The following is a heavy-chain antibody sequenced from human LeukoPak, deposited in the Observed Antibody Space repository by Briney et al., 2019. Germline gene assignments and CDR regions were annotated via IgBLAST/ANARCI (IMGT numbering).Heavy chain of an antibody. V-gene: IGHV1-69*05. CDR1: GGTFSSYA. CDR2: IIPIFGTA. D-gene: IGHD1-26*01. Sequence: ASVKVSCKASGGTFSSYAISWVRQAPGQGLEWMGGIIPIFGTANYAQKFQGRVTITTDESTSIAYMELSRLRSEDTAVYYCARGDGQRIVGATDWFDPWGQGTLVTVSS. CDR3: ARGDGQRIVGATDWFDP. J-gene: IGHJ5*02.